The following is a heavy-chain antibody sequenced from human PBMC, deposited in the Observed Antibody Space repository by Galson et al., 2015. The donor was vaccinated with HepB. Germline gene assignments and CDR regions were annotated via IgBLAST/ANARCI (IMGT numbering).Heavy chain of an antibody. J-gene: IGHJ6*02. CDR3: ARDRGGSGNYLTDHYDMDV. CDR2: ISYEGSNK. CDR1: GFIFSSFA. Sequence: SLRLSCATSGFIFSSFAMHWVRQAPGKGLEWVALISYEGSNKYYADSVKGRFTISRDNSKNTLYPQMNSLRAEDTAVYYCARDRGGSGNYLTDHYDMDVWGQGTTVTVSS. V-gene: IGHV3-30*04. D-gene: IGHD3-10*01.